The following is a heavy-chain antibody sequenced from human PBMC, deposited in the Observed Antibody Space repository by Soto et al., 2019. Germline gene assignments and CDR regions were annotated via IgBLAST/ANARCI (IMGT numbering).Heavy chain of an antibody. Sequence: PGGSLRLSCAASGFTFSIYGMHWVRQAPGKGLEWVAVIWYGGSNKYYADSVKGRFTISRDNSKNTLYLQMNSLRAEDTAVYYCARDLGYSYGQTDYFDYWGQGTLVTVSS. CDR1: GFTFSIYG. V-gene: IGHV3-33*01. CDR2: IWYGGSNK. CDR3: ARDLGYSYGQTDYFDY. J-gene: IGHJ4*02. D-gene: IGHD5-18*01.